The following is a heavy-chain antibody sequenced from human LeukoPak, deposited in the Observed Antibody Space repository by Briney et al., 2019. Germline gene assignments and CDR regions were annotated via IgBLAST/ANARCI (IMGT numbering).Heavy chain of an antibody. Sequence: PGRSLRLSCAASALSLSTNGTQWVSTHPGKGLEWGAAITHEGSNTSYAASVEGRFTIYRDNSKITLYLQMNSLRAEDTSVYYCAKDPTPIVGVPAARPKTYGMDVWGKGTTVTVSS. D-gene: IGHD2-2*01. CDR2: ITHEGSNT. J-gene: IGHJ6*04. CDR3: AKDPTPIVGVPAARPKTYGMDV. V-gene: IGHV3-30*18. CDR1: ALSLSTNG.